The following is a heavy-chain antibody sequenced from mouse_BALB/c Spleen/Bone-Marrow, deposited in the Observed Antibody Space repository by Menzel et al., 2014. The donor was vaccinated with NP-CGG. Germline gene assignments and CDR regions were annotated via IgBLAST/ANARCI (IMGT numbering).Heavy chain of an antibody. CDR3: ARHEDYGSSYYYAMDY. V-gene: IGHV1-62-2*01. J-gene: IGHJ4*01. CDR2: FYPGSGSI. CDR1: GYTFTEYI. D-gene: IGHD1-1*01. Sequence: VMLVESGAELVKPGASVKLSCKASGYTFTEYIIHWVKQRSGQGLERIGWFYPGSGSIKYNEKFKDKATLTADKSSSTVYMELSRLTSEDSAVYFCARHEDYGSSYYYAMDYWGQGTSVTVSS.